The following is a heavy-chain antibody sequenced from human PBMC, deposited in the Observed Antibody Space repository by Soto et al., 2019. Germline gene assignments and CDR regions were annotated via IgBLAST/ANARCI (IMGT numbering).Heavy chain of an antibody. V-gene: IGHV4-30-4*01. CDR3: ARVISGVVARPPWFDP. CDR1: GGSISSGDYY. CDR2: IYYSGST. J-gene: IGHJ5*02. Sequence: QVQLQESGPGLVKPSQTLSLTCTVSGGSISSGDYYWSWIRQPPGKGLEWIGYIYYSGSTYYNPSLKSRVTISVDTSKNQFSLKLSSVTAADTAVYYCARVISGVVARPPWFDPWGQGTLVTVSS. D-gene: IGHD3-3*01.